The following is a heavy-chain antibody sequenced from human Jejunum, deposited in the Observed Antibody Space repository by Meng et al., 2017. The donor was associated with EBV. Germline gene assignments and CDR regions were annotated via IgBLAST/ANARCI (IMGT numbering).Heavy chain of an antibody. CDR3: AREGLVGDLRYFDL. CDR1: AYPFTGYY. Sequence: QSVGELKSPRASWKVSAKTTAYPFTGYYMHRLRQAPEQVLEWMGRSNPNSGGANYAQTFQGRVTMTRDTSISTAYMELSRLRSDDTAVYYCAREGLVGDLRYFDLWGRGTLVTVSS. D-gene: IGHD3-16*01. V-gene: IGHV1-2*06. J-gene: IGHJ2*01. CDR2: SNPNSGGA.